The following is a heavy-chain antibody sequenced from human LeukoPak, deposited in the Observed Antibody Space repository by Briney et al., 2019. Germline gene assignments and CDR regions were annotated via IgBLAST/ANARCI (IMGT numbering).Heavy chain of an antibody. D-gene: IGHD4-23*01. CDR1: GYTRSTYY. CDR3: ARARYGGAQIDY. J-gene: IGHJ4*02. CDR2: SRPDSGAT. Sequence: GASVKVSCKASGYTRSTYYMHWVRQPPGQGLECLGISRPDSGATMYARKFEGRGTITTDVSTSTVYMELNSLGSEDPAVYYCARARYGGAQIDYWGQGTMLVVSS. V-gene: IGHV1-46*01.